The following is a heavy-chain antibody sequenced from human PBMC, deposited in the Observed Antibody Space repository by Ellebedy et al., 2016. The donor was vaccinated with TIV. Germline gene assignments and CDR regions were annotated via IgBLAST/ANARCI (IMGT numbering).Heavy chain of an antibody. CDR3: ARAGYSSGWYYFDY. V-gene: IGHV3-74*01. CDR2: INSDGSAT. Sequence: GGSLRLSXAASGFTFSSYWMHWVRQAPGKGLVWVSRINSDGSATTYADSVKGRFTISRDNAKNTLYLQMNSLRAEDTAVYYCARAGYSSGWYYFDYWGQGTLVTVSS. J-gene: IGHJ4*02. D-gene: IGHD6-19*01. CDR1: GFTFSSYW.